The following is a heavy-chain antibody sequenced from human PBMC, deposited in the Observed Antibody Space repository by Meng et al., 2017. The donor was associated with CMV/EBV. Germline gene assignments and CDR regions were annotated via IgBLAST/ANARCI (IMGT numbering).Heavy chain of an antibody. V-gene: IGHV1-46*01. Sequence: ASVKVSCKASGYTFTSYYMHWMRQAPGQGLEWMGIINPSGGSTSYAQKFQGRVTMTRDTSTSTVYMELSSLRSEDTAVYYCARGHPQGQLAYYYYGMDVWGQGTTVTVSS. D-gene: IGHD6-6*01. CDR2: INPSGGST. CDR3: ARGHPQGQLAYYYYGMDV. J-gene: IGHJ6*02. CDR1: GYTFTSYY.